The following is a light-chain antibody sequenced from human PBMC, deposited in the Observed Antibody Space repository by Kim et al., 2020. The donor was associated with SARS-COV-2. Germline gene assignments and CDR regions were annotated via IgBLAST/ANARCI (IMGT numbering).Light chain of an antibody. Sequence: SVSPGQTARITCSGDVLAKKYARWFQQKPGQAPVLVIYKDSERPSGIPERFTGSSSGTTVTLTNSGAQVEDDADYYCYSAADNTWVFGGGTKLTVL. CDR3: YSAADNTWV. J-gene: IGLJ3*02. V-gene: IGLV3-27*01. CDR1: VLAKKY. CDR2: KDS.